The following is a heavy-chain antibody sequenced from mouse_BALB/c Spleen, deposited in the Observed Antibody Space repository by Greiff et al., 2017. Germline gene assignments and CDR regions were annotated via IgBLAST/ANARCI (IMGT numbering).Heavy chain of an antibody. J-gene: IGHJ3*01. CDR1: GDSITSGY. CDR3: ARGGDYDTAWFAY. V-gene: IGHV3-8*02. Sequence: EVKLMESGPSLVKPSQTLSLTCSVTGDSITSGYWNWIRKFPGNKLEYMGYISYSGSTYYNPSLKSRISITRDTSKNQYYLQLNSVTTEDTATYYCARGGDYDTAWFAYWGQGTLVTVSA. CDR2: ISYSGST. D-gene: IGHD2-4*01.